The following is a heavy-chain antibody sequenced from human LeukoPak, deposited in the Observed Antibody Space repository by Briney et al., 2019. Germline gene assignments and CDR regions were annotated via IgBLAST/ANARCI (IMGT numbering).Heavy chain of an antibody. D-gene: IGHD6-6*01. J-gene: IGHJ4*02. CDR2: IYHSGSA. CDR1: GGSISSNNW. Sequence: SETLSLTCGVSGGSISSNNWWSWVRQPPGQGLEWIGEIYHSGSANYNPSLKSRVTISVDKSKNQLSLKLISVTAADTAVYYCARGRDSSSSYPGYWGQGTLVTVSS. V-gene: IGHV4-4*02. CDR3: ARGRDSSSSYPGY.